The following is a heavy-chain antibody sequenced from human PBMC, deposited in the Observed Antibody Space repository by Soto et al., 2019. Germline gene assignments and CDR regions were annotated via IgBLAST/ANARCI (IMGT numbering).Heavy chain of an antibody. D-gene: IGHD3-10*01. CDR3: ARDYYGNYGMDV. CDR1: GFTFSSYA. V-gene: IGHV3-30-3*01. J-gene: IGHJ6*02. CDR2: ISYDGSNK. Sequence: PVGSLRLSCAASGFTFSSYAMHWVRQAPGKGLEWVAVISYDGSNKYYADSVKGRFTISRDNSKNTLYLQMNSLRAEDTAVYYCARDYYGNYGMDVCGQGTTVTVSS.